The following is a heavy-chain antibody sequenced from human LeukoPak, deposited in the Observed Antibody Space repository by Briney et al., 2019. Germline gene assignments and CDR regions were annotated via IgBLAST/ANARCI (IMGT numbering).Heavy chain of an antibody. CDR1: RYTFSEYY. CDR3: ARGAEYLAVGVTAIEYFQH. V-gene: IGHV1-2*02. CDR2: INPNSVGT. J-gene: IGHJ1*01. Sequence: ASVKDSCKTSRYTFSEYYMHGVRQAPGQGREWMGWINPNSVGTNYAQSFQGRVTMTMDTSINTAYMEVRNLRYEDTAVYCCARGAEYLAVGVTAIEYFQHWGQGTLVTVSS. D-gene: IGHD2-21*02.